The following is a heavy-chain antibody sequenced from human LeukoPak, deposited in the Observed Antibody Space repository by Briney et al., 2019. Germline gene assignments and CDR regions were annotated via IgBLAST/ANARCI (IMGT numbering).Heavy chain of an antibody. Sequence: PGGSLRLSCAASGFTFSSYGMHWVRQAPGKGLEYVSAIIGNGGNTYYPNSVTVRFTISRDNSINTLYLQMGSLRADDMAVYYWARAGEYWSNGVCYGYFDYWGQGTLVTVSS. D-gene: IGHD2-8*01. CDR1: GFTFSSYG. V-gene: IGHV3-64*01. CDR2: IIGNGGNT. J-gene: IGHJ4*02. CDR3: ARAGEYWSNGVCYGYFDY.